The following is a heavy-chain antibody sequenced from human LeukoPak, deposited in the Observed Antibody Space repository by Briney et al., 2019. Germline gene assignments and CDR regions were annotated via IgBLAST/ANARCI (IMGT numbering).Heavy chain of an antibody. V-gene: IGHV4-4*09. CDR1: AGSNNSYY. Sequence: SETLSLTCTVSAGSNNSYYWSWIRQPPGKGLEWIGYTHPSGNTNYSPSLKSRVTISIDTSRNQFSLKLSSVTAADTAVYFCARKAPKKGWFDPWGQGTLVTVSS. CDR2: THPSGNT. CDR3: ARKAPKKGWFDP. J-gene: IGHJ5*02.